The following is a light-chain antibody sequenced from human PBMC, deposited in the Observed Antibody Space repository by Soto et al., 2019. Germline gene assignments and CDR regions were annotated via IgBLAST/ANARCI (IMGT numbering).Light chain of an antibody. Sequence: IQMTQSPSSVSASVGDRVTITCRASQGITNRLAWYQQKPGKAPKLLIYEASSLQSGVPSRISGSGSGTDFTLTISSLQPEDFATYYCQQYRSYWTFGQGTKVDIK. CDR1: QGITNR. CDR2: EAS. J-gene: IGKJ1*01. V-gene: IGKV1D-16*01. CDR3: QQYRSYWT.